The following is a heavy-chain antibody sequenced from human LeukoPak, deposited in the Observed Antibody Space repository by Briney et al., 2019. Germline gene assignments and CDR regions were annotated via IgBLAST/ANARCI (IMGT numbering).Heavy chain of an antibody. J-gene: IGHJ4*02. V-gene: IGHV4-61*02. D-gene: IGHD1-26*01. CDR1: GGSISSGSYY. CDR3: ARGWSGGRSTED. CDR2: IYTSGST. Sequence: SETLSLTCTVSGGSISSGSYYWSWIRQPVGKGLEWIGRIYTSGSTNYNPSLKSRVTISVDTSKNQFSLKLSSVTAADTAVYYCARGWSGGRSTEDWGQGTLVTVSS.